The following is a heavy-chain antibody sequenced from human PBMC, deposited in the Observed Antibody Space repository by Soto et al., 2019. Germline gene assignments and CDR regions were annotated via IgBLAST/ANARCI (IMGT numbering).Heavy chain of an antibody. D-gene: IGHD1-20*01. CDR3: ATSQKGYNWNYFDH. J-gene: IGHJ4*02. CDR1: GASISGSYYY. CDR2: VFYTGFT. Sequence: SETLSLTCAVSGASISGSYYYWAWLRQSPGKGPEWIGSVFYTGFTSYNPSLESRVSVSVDTSKSQFSLRLSAVTAADTAVYYCATSQKGYNWNYFDHWGQXALVTVSS. V-gene: IGHV4-39*01.